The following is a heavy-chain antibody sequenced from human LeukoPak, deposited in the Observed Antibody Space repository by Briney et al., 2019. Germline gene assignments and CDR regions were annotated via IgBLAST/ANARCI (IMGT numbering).Heavy chain of an antibody. CDR1: GFIFSDYY. J-gene: IGHJ5*02. Sequence: GGSLRLSCAASGFIFSDYYITWIRQAPGKGLEWLSYISSSGDTMYYADSVKGRFTISRDNAKHSLYLQMNSLRAEDTALYYCARDDCSGGTCYPDPWGQGTLVIVSS. CDR3: ARDDCSGGTCYPDP. V-gene: IGHV3-11*01. D-gene: IGHD2-15*01. CDR2: ISSSGDTM.